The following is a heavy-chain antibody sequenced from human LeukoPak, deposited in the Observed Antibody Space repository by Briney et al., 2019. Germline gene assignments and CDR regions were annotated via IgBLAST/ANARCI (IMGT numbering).Heavy chain of an antibody. Sequence: PSETLSLTCTVSGGSISSYYWSWIRQPPAKGLEWIGYIYYSGSTNYNPSLKSRVTISVDTSNNQFSLKLSSVTAADTAVYYCARAIRYEAFDIWGQGTMVTVSS. D-gene: IGHD3-3*02. CDR2: IYYSGST. J-gene: IGHJ3*02. V-gene: IGHV4-59*01. CDR1: GGSISSYY. CDR3: ARAIRYEAFDI.